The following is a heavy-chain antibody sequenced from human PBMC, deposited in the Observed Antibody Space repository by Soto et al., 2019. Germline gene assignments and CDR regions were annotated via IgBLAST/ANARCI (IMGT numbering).Heavy chain of an antibody. CDR3: ARLRDSGWQLADY. CDR2: VVYSGST. CDR1: GGSVSSHGHY. J-gene: IGHJ4*02. D-gene: IGHD6-19*01. Sequence: PSETLSLTCTVSGGSVSSHGHYWGWIRQPPGKPLQWNGSVVYSGSTNYNPSLKSRIAISIDTSKNQFSLRLNSVTAADTAVYYCARLRDSGWQLADYWGQGTQVTVSS. V-gene: IGHV4-39*01.